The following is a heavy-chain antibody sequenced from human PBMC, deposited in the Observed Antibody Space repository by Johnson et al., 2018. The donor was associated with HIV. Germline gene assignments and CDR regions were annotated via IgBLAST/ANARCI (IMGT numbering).Heavy chain of an antibody. CDR3: ARDSYDISGQQHDAFDI. Sequence: QVQLVESGGGLVQPGGSLRLSCAASGFTFDDYGMSWIRQAPGKGLEWVSYISNSGSSVYYADSVKGRFTISRYNAKNSLYLQMNSLRAEDTAVYYCARDSYDISGQQHDAFDIWGQGTMVTVSS. CDR1: GFTFDDYG. V-gene: IGHV3-11*04. D-gene: IGHD3-22*01. J-gene: IGHJ3*02. CDR2: ISNSGSSV.